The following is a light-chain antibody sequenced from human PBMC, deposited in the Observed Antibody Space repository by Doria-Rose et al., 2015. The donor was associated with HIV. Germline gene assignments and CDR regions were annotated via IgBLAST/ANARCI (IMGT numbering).Light chain of an antibody. CDR1: QSVRSNS. V-gene: IGKV3-20*01. CDR3: QHYGNSPIYT. CDR2: GAS. J-gene: IGKJ2*01. Sequence: EIGLTQSPGTLSLSPGERATLSCRASQSVRSNSLTWYQQRPGQAPRLLIYGASNRAIGIPDRFSGSGSGTDFTLTISRLEPEDFAVYYCQHYGNSPIYTVGQGTKRDIQ.